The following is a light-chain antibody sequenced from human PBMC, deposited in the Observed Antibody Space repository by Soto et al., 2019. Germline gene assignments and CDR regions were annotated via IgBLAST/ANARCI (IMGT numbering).Light chain of an antibody. CDR3: QQYGISPPFN. Sequence: EIVLTQSPGTLSWSPGERATLSCRASQSVSSRYLAWYQQKPGQAPRLLIYGASSRATGIPDRFSGSGSGTDFTLTISRLEPADFAVYYCQQYGISPPFNFGGGTKVDIK. CDR2: GAS. V-gene: IGKV3-20*01. J-gene: IGKJ4*01. CDR1: QSVSSRY.